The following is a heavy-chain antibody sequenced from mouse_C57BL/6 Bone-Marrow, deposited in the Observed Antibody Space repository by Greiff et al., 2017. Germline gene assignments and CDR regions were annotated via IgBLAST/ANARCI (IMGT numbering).Heavy chain of an antibody. CDR2: IYYSGTI. J-gene: IGHJ1*03. D-gene: IGHD1-1*01. CDR1: GISITTGNYR. Sequence: EVKLMESGPGLVKPSQTVFLTCTVTGISITTGNYRWSWIRQFPGNKLEWIGYIYYSGTITYNPSLTSRTTITRDTPKNQFFLEMNSLTAEDTATYDCARDQGSSYPHWYFDVWGTGTTVTVSS. CDR3: ARDQGSSYPHWYFDV. V-gene: IGHV3-5*01.